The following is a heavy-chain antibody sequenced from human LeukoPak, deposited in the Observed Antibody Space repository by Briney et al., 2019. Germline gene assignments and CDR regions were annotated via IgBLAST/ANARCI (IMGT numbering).Heavy chain of an antibody. D-gene: IGHD6-6*01. CDR1: GFTISRDS. Sequence: PGGSLRLSCEASGFTISRDSMNWVRQAPGRGLEWISYISYDSDITYYADSVRGRFTISRDNGRNSLYLQMNSLRAEDTAVYYCARVPYSSSSLSYFDYWGQGTLVTVSS. CDR3: ARVPYSSSSLSYFDY. J-gene: IGHJ4*02. V-gene: IGHV3-48*01. CDR2: ISYDSDIT.